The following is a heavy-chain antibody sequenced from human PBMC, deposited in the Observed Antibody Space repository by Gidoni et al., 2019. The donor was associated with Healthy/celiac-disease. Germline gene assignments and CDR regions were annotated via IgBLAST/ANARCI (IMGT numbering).Heavy chain of an antibody. CDR3: AKYEIVVVISGYYFDY. J-gene: IGHJ4*02. CDR1: GFTFSSYA. Sequence: EVQLLESGGGLVQPGGSLRLSCAASGFTFSSYAMSWVRQAPGKGLEWVSAISGSGGSTYYADSVKGRFTISRDNSKNTLYLQMNSLRAEDTAVYYCAKYEIVVVISGYYFDYWGQGTLVTVSS. D-gene: IGHD3-22*01. CDR2: ISGSGGST. V-gene: IGHV3-23*01.